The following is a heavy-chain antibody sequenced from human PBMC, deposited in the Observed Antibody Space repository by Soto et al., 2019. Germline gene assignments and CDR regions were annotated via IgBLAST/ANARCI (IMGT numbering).Heavy chain of an antibody. J-gene: IGHJ4*02. CDR2: IDPSDSQT. V-gene: IGHV5-10-1*01. D-gene: IGHD3-22*01. Sequence: NHGESLKLSCKVSGYSFAGYWITWVRQKPGKGPEWMGRIDPSDSQTYYSPSFRGHVTISVTKSITTVFLQWSSLRASDTAMYYCARQIYDSDTGPNFQYYFDSWGQGTPVTVSS. CDR1: GYSFAGYW. CDR3: ARQIYDSDTGPNFQYYFDS.